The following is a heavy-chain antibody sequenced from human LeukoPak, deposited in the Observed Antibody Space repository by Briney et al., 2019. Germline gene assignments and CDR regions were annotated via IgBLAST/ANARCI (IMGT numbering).Heavy chain of an antibody. CDR3: ARDLAVAGTLGY. D-gene: IGHD6-19*01. V-gene: IGHV1-18*04. CDR1: GYTFTSYY. Sequence: ASVKVSCRASGYTFTSYYMHWVRQAPGQGLEWMGWISAYNGNTNYAQKLQGRVTMTTDTSTSTAYMELRSLRSDDTAVYYCARDLAVAGTLGYWGQGTLVTVSS. CDR2: ISAYNGNT. J-gene: IGHJ4*02.